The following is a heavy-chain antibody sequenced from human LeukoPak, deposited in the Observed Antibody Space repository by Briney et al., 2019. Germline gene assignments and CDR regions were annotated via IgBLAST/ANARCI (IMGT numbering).Heavy chain of an antibody. J-gene: IGHJ5*02. CDR3: ARGRGEGRGIAMVRGVRAPSYNWFDP. D-gene: IGHD3-10*01. V-gene: IGHV4-39*07. CDR2: MYYSSGNT. CDR1: GGSISSSTYY. Sequence: SETLSLTCTVSGGSISSSTYYWGWIRQPPGKGLEWTGSMYYSSGNTYYNPSLKSRVTISVDTSKNQFSLKLSSVTAADTAVYYCARGRGEGRGIAMVRGVRAPSYNWFDPWGHGTQVTVSS.